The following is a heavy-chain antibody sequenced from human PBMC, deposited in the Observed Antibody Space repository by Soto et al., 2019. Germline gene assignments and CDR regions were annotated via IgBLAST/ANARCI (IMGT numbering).Heavy chain of an antibody. CDR3: AREPRSGGYCSGGSCYLNWFDP. Sequence: SVKVSCKASGGTFSSYAISWVRQAPGQGLEWMGGIIPIFGTANYAQKFQGRVTITAAKSTSTAYMDLSSLRSEDTAVYYCAREPRSGGYCSGGSCYLNWFDPWGQGTLVTVSS. V-gene: IGHV1-69*06. J-gene: IGHJ5*02. D-gene: IGHD2-15*01. CDR1: GGTFSSYA. CDR2: IIPIFGTA.